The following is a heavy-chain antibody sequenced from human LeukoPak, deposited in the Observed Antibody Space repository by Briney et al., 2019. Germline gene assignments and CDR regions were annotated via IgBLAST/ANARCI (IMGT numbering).Heavy chain of an antibody. D-gene: IGHD2-2*01. J-gene: IGHJ5*02. CDR2: INHSGST. CDR1: GGSFSGYY. Sequence: PSETLSLTCAVYGGSFSGYYWSWIRQPPGKGLEWIGEINHSGSTNYNPPLKSRVTISVDTSKNQFSLKLSSVTAADTAVYYCARLVVPAATEDWFDPWGQGTLVTVSS. V-gene: IGHV4-34*01. CDR3: ARLVVPAATEDWFDP.